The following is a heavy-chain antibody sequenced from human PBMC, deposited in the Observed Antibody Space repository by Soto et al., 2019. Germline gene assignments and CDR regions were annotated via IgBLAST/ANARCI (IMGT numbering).Heavy chain of an antibody. D-gene: IGHD6-19*01. Sequence: QVQLQESGPGLVKPSETLSLTCTVSGGSVSSGSYHWGWIRQPPGKGLEWIGYIYHSGSTNYNPSLKSRVTISVATSKTQFSLSLTSVTAADTAVYYCARLSAAWFDPWGQGTLVTVAS. CDR3: ARLSAAWFDP. CDR1: GGSVSSGSYH. CDR2: IYHSGST. J-gene: IGHJ5*02. V-gene: IGHV4-61*01.